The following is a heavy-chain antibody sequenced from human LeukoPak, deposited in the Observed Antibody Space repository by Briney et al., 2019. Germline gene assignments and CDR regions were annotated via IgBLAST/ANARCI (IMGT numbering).Heavy chain of an antibody. J-gene: IGHJ4*02. D-gene: IGHD2-21*02. CDR2: ISGSGGST. Sequence: PGGSLRLSCAASGFTFSNAWMSWVRQAPGKGLEWVSAISGSGGSTYYADSVKGRFTISRDNSKNTLYLQMNSLRAEDTAVYYCAKEALRCGGDCYPFFDYWGQGTLDTVSS. CDR1: GFTFSNAW. CDR3: AKEALRCGGDCYPFFDY. V-gene: IGHV3-23*01.